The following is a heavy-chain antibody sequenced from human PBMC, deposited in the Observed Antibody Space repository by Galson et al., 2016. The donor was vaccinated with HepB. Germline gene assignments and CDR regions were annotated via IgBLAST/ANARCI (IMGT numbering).Heavy chain of an antibody. V-gene: IGHV4-31*03. D-gene: IGHD6-19*01. CDR3: ARLRDGDSSGWADYFDH. J-gene: IGHJ4*02. CDR2: IYYNGRT. CDR1: GDSISYGGDYY. Sequence: TLSLTCTVSGDSISYGGDYYWSWIRQHPDKGLEWIGYIYYNGRTDYNPSLKSRGTMPLDTSKNQFSLKLTSVTAADTAVYYCARLRDGDSSGWADYFDHWGQGTLVTVSS.